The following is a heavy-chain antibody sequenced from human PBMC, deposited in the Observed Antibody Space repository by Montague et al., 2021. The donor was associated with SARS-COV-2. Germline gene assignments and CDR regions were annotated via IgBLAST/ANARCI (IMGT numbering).Heavy chain of an antibody. CDR1: GDSLTSSRYN. V-gene: IGHV4-39*01. CDR3: TRHVHMTLHEPSPGFDY. D-gene: IGHD1-1*01. CDR2: SHYSASP. Sequence: SETLSLTCSVSGDSLTSSRYNWGWHPQPQGQELKWHRSSHYSASPYNYLPLKFRITIYIDTSKTHLSLKLSSVTAADTAEYYCTRHVHMTLHEPSPGFDYWGQGTLVTVSS. J-gene: IGHJ4*02.